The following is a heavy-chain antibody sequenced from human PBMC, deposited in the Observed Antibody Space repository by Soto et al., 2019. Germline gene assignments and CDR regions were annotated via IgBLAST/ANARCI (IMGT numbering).Heavy chain of an antibody. CDR2: ISGSGGST. J-gene: IGHJ4*02. V-gene: IGHV3-23*01. D-gene: IGHD4-17*01. Sequence: GESLKISCAASGFTFSSYAMSWVRQAPGKGLEWVSAISGSGGSTYYADSVKGRFTISRDNSKNTLYLQMNSLRAEDTAVYYCAKGFDYAETHFDYWGQGTLVTVSS. CDR1: GFTFSSYA. CDR3: AKGFDYAETHFDY.